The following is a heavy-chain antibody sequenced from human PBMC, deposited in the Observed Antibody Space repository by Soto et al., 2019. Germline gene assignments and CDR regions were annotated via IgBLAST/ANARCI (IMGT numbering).Heavy chain of an antibody. CDR1: GGSVSSGSYY. J-gene: IGHJ4*02. CDR2: IYYSGST. D-gene: IGHD2-21*02. V-gene: IGHV4-61*01. Sequence: SETLSLTCTVSGGSVSSGSYYWSWIRQPPGKGLEWIGYIYYSGSTNYNPSLKSRVTISVDTSKNQFSLKLSSVTAADTAVYYCASGVVTAIHDYWGQGTLVTVSS. CDR3: ASGVVTAIHDY.